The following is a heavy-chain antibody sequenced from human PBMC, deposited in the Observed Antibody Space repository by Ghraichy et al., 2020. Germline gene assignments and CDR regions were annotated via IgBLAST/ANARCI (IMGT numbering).Heavy chain of an antibody. CDR3: ARERRDIVAIPAATNYYYYMDV. J-gene: IGHJ6*03. V-gene: IGHV4-59*01. D-gene: IGHD2-2*01. CDR1: GGSMSSYY. Sequence: SQTLSLTCTVSGGSMSSYYWSWIRQPPGKGLEWIGYIYYSGSTNYNASLKSRVTISVDTSKNQFSLKLRSVTAADTAVYYCARERRDIVAIPAATNYYYYMDVWGKGTTVTVSS. CDR2: IYYSGST.